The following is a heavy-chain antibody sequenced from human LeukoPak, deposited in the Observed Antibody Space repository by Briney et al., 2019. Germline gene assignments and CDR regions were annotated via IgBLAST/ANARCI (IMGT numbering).Heavy chain of an antibody. CDR1: GDSVSSNSAA. J-gene: IGHJ4*02. Sequence: SQTLSLTCAISGDSVSSNSAAWNWIRQSPSRGLEWLGRTYYRSKWYYDSAVSVKSRITINPDTSKNQFSLQLNSVTPEDTAVYYCARENTLVRGTRNPFDYWGRGTLVTVSS. V-gene: IGHV6-1*01. CDR3: ARENTLVRGTRNPFDY. CDR2: TYYRSKWYY. D-gene: IGHD3-10*01.